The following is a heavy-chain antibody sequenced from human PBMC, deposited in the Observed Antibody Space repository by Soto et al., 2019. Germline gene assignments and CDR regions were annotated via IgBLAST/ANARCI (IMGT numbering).Heavy chain of an antibody. CDR1: GFAFSDYY. CDR2: ISGTGNTI. Sequence: QVQLVESGGGLVKPGGSLRLSCAASGFAFSDYYMSWIRQAPGKGLEWISYISGTGNTIYYADSVKGRFTISRDNAKKSLYPEMNSLRAEEPAVYYWASGGDRFQDLGQGTLVTV. J-gene: IGHJ1*01. V-gene: IGHV3-11*01. D-gene: IGHD3-16*01. CDR3: ASGGDRFQD.